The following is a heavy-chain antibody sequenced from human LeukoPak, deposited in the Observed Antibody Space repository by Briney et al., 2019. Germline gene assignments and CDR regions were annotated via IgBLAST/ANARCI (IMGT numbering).Heavy chain of an antibody. D-gene: IGHD2-2*02. CDR3: ARDVRGEGLSTYNAFYI. CDR2: ITAGNTR. V-gene: IGHV3-69-1*01. CDR1: GFTFSDYY. Sequence: GGSLRLSCVGSGFTFSDYYMNWIRQAPGKGLEWISYITAGNTRAYADSVKGRFTVTRDNAEHSLFLQMNSLRAEDTGVYYCARDVRGEGLSTYNAFYIWGRGTLVTVSS. J-gene: IGHJ3*02.